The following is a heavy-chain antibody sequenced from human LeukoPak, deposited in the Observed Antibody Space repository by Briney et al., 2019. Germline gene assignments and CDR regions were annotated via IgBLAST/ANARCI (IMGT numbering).Heavy chain of an antibody. CDR1: GFTFRSYE. CDR2: LSSSGSAF. V-gene: IGHV3-48*03. J-gene: IGHJ6*04. Sequence: GGSLRLSCEDSGFTFRSYEMNWVRQAPGKGLEWIAYLSSSGSAFSYADSVKGRFTISRDNAKNSLYLQINSLRAEDTAVYYCAELGITMIGGVWGKGTTVTISS. D-gene: IGHD3-10*02. CDR3: AELGITMIGGV.